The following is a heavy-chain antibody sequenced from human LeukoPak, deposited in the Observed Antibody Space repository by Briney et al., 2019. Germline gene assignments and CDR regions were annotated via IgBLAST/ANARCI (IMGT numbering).Heavy chain of an antibody. J-gene: IGHJ4*02. D-gene: IGHD4-17*01. V-gene: IGHV3-30-3*01. Sequence: GGSLRLSCAASGFTFSSDAMHWVRQAPGKGLEWVAVISYDGSNKYYADSVKGRFTISRDNSKNTLYLQMNSLRAEDTAVYYCARVASSTVTLYYFDYWGQGTLVTVSS. CDR1: GFTFSSDA. CDR2: ISYDGSNK. CDR3: ARVASSTVTLYYFDY.